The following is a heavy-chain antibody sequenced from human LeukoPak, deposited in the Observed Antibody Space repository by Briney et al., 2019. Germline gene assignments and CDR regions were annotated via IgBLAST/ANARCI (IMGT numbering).Heavy chain of an antibody. V-gene: IGHV3-23*01. Sequence: GGSLRLSCVASGFTFNNYAMHWVRQAPGKGLEWVSTINGNGAATYYADSFKGRFTISRDNSKNTLYLQMNSLRAEDTAVYYCAIRADSWERDWGQGTLVTVSS. D-gene: IGHD1-1*01. J-gene: IGHJ4*02. CDR1: GFTFNNYA. CDR2: INGNGAAT. CDR3: AIRADSWERD.